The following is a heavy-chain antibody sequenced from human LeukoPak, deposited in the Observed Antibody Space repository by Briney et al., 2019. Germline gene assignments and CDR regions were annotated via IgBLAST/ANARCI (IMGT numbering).Heavy chain of an antibody. CDR2: ISSSSSTI. CDR1: GFTFSSYS. CDR3: ARRNLYCSSTSCFFDY. D-gene: IGHD2-2*01. Sequence: GGSLRLSCAASGFTFSSYSMNWVRQAPGKGLEWVSYISSSSSTIYYADSVKGRFTISRDNAKNSLYLQMNSLRAEDTAVYYCARRNLYCSSTSCFFDYWGQGTLVTVSS. J-gene: IGHJ4*02. V-gene: IGHV3-48*04.